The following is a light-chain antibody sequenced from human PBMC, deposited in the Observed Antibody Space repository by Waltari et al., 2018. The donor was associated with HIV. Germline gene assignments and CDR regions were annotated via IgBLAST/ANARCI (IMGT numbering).Light chain of an antibody. Sequence: QSALTQPASVSGSPGQAINISGTGTNSASGKYNLVSWYQQHPGRVPKVLIFEVTTRPSGISHRFSGSKSDNTASLTISGLQAEDEADYYCSSYATGNTYVFGTGSSVTVL. CDR1: NSASGKYNL. V-gene: IGLV2-23*02. CDR2: EVT. J-gene: IGLJ1*01. CDR3: SSYATGNTYV.